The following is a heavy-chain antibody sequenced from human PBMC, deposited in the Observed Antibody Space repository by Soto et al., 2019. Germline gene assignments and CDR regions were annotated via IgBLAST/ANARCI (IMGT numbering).Heavy chain of an antibody. CDR3: ARGPLVALNYFES. CDR2: IFPLTDIA. J-gene: IGHJ4*02. V-gene: IGHV1-69*02. Sequence: QVQLVQSGTEVKKPGSSVKVSCKASGGTFRNYPINWVRQAPGQGLEWMGSIFPLTDIADYAQNFQARLTISEDKSTSTAYMELSSLTSDDTAMYFCARGPLVALNYFESWGQGTLVTVSS. CDR1: GGTFRNYP.